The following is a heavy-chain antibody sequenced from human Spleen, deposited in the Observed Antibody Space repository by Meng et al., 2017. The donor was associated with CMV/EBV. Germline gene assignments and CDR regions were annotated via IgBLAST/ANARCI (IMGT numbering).Heavy chain of an antibody. J-gene: IGHJ4*02. V-gene: IGHV1-46*01. CDR1: GYTFTSFY. Sequence: ASVKVSCKTSGYTFTSFYMYWVRQAPGQGLEWMGMINPGGGSTNYAQKFQGRVTMTRDTSTSTVYMELSGLRSEDTAVYYCARSITIFQIDFWGQGTLVTVSS. CDR3: ARSITIFQIDF. D-gene: IGHD3-9*01. CDR2: INPGGGST.